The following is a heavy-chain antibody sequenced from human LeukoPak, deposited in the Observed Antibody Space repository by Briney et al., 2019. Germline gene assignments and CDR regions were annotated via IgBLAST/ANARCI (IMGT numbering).Heavy chain of an antibody. D-gene: IGHD3-10*01. Sequence: GGSLRLSCAASGFTFYNYAMSWVRQAPGKGLEWVSVISGSVGSTYYADSVKGRFTTSRDNSKNTLYLQMNSLRAEDTAVYVCAKVYGSGSYLSEDYFDYWGQGTLVTVSS. CDR2: ISGSVGST. CDR3: AKVYGSGSYLSEDYFDY. V-gene: IGHV3-23*01. CDR1: GFTFYNYA. J-gene: IGHJ4*02.